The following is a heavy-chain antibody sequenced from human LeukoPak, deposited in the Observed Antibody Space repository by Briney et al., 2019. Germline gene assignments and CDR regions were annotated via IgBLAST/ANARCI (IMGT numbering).Heavy chain of an antibody. D-gene: IGHD3-10*02. CDR1: GYTFTGYY. CDR3: ATDPAAYVRGVSDY. Sequence: GASVKVSCKASGYTFTGYYMHWVRQAPGQGLEWMGWINPNSGGTNYAQKFQGRVTMTRDTSISTAYMELSRLRSDDTAVYYCATDPAAYVRGVSDYWGQGTLVTVSS. J-gene: IGHJ4*02. V-gene: IGHV1-2*02. CDR2: INPNSGGT.